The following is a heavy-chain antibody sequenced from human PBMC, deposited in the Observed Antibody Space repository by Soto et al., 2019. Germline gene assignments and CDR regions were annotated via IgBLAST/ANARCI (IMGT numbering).Heavy chain of an antibody. CDR3: ARDTYYYDSSGYWIFAY. CDR1: GYTFTSYG. V-gene: IGHV1-18*01. CDR2: IRDYNGNK. Sequence: QVQLVQSGAEVKKPGASVKVSCKASGYTFTSYGISWVRQAPGQGHEWLGWIRDYNGNKNYAQQLQGSVTMTTDTSTSTGYMELRSLRSDDTAVYYCARDTYYYDSSGYWIFAYWGQGTLVSVSS. J-gene: IGHJ4*02. D-gene: IGHD3-22*01.